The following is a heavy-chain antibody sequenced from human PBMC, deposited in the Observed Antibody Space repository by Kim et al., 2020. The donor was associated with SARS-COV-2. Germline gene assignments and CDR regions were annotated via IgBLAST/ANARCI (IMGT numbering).Heavy chain of an antibody. J-gene: IGHJ6*02. V-gene: IGHV4-34*01. CDR1: GGSFSGYY. CDR2: INHSGST. D-gene: IGHD3-3*01. CDR3: ARGPVDPPLYYDFWSGIYGMDV. Sequence: SETLSLTCAVYGGSFSGYYWSWIRQPPGKGLEWIGEINHSGSTNYNPSLKSRVTISVDTSKNQFSLKLSSVTAADTAVYYCARGPVDPPLYYDFWSGIYGMDVWGQGTTVTVSS.